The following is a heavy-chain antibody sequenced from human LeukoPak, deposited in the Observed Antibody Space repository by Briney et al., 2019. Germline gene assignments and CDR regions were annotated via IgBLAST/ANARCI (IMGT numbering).Heavy chain of an antibody. CDR1: GYAFTSYG. V-gene: IGHV1-18*01. Sequence: ASVKVSCKASGYAFTSYGISWVRQAPGQGLEWMGWISAYNGNTNYAQKLQGRVTMTTDTSTSAAYMELRSLRSDDTAVYYCASVGFGYYYGSGSYSNWGQGTLVTVSS. D-gene: IGHD3-10*01. J-gene: IGHJ4*02. CDR3: ASVGFGYYYGSGSYSN. CDR2: ISAYNGNT.